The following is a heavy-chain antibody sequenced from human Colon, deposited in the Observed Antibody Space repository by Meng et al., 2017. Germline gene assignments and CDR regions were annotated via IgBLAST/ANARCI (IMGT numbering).Heavy chain of an antibody. CDR3: ARGGDWGFDY. D-gene: IGHD3-16*01. Sequence: QWPLTELGPGLVNPSGTLSLTCPVPGPSTTPRNWWNWARQAPGKGLEWIGDVFHPGGTSYNPSLESRLTISVDRSKNQFYLNLRSVTAADTATYYCARGGDWGFDYWGPGTLVTVSS. CDR2: VFHPGGT. CDR1: GPSTTPRNW. J-gene: IGHJ4*02. V-gene: IGHV4-4*02.